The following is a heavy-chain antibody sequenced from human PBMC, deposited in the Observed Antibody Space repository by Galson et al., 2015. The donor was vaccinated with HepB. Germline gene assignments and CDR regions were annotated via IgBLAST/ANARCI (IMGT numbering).Heavy chain of an antibody. Sequence: SVQASCKASGYSLTELAMHWVRQAPGKGLEWLGGFAAEDASTAYAEEFQGRVTMTQDPSPDPAYMELSSLRSDDTAVYYCAIALDTPMAFDFWGQGTLVTVSS. V-gene: IGHV1-24*01. J-gene: IGHJ4*02. CDR1: GYSLTELA. D-gene: IGHD5-18*01. CDR3: AIALDTPMAFDF. CDR2: FAAEDAST.